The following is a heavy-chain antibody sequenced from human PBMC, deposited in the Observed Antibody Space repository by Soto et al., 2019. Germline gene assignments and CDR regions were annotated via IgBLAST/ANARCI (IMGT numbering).Heavy chain of an antibody. D-gene: IGHD5-18*01. CDR3: AGEADTAMVRFGWFDP. J-gene: IGHJ5*02. V-gene: IGHV1-69*01. Sequence: QVQLVQSGAEVKKPGSSVKVSCKASGGTFSSYAIGWVRQAPGQGLEWMGGIIPIFGTANYAQKFQGRVTITADESTSTAYMELSSMRSEDTAVYYCAGEADTAMVRFGWFDPWGQGTLVTVSS. CDR2: IIPIFGTA. CDR1: GGTFSSYA.